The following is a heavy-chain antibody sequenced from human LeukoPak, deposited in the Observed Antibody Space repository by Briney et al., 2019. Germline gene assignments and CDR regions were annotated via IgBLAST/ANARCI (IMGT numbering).Heavy chain of an antibody. CDR1: GGSISSYY. Sequence: SETQSLTCTVSGGSISSYYCSWIRQPPGKGLEWIGYIYYSGSTNYNPSLKSRVTISVDTSKNQFSLKLSSVTAADTAVYYCARDNSAALDYWGQGTLVTVSS. CDR2: IYYSGST. D-gene: IGHD6-13*01. CDR3: ARDNSAALDY. V-gene: IGHV4-59*01. J-gene: IGHJ4*02.